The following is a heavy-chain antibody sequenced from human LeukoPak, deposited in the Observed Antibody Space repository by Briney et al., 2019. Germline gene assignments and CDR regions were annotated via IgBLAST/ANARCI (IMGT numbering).Heavy chain of an antibody. CDR2: IWYGGSNK. V-gene: IGHV3-30*02. D-gene: IGHD3-3*01. CDR3: AKDFWSGSRYMDV. Sequence: GGSLRLSCAASGFTFSSYGMHWVRQAPGKGLEWVAVIWYGGSNKYYADSVKGRFTISRDNSKNTLYLQMNSLRAEDTAVYYCAKDFWSGSRYMDVWGKGTTVTVSS. CDR1: GFTFSSYG. J-gene: IGHJ6*03.